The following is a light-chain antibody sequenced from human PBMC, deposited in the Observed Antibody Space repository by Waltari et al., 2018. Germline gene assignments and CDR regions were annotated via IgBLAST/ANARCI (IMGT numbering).Light chain of an antibody. CDR3: QQRSNWPPLT. J-gene: IGKJ4*01. CDR2: DAS. Sequence: EILLTQSPATLSLSPVERATLSCRASQGVSSYLAWYQHKPGQAPRRLIYDASNRATGIPARFSGSGSGTDFTLTISSLEPEDFAVYYCQQRSNWPPLTFGGGTKVEIK. CDR1: QGVSSY. V-gene: IGKV3-11*01.